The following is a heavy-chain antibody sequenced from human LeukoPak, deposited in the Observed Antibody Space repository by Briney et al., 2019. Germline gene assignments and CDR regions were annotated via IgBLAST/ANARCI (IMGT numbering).Heavy chain of an antibody. Sequence: GGSLRLSCAASGFSISANAMTWVRQAPGQGLEWVSSISSSSSYIYYADSVKGRFTISRDNAKNSLYLQMNSLRAEDTAVYYCARSCARGDYFDYWGQGTLVTVSS. CDR3: ARSCARGDYFDY. V-gene: IGHV3-21*01. D-gene: IGHD6-6*01. CDR2: ISSSSSYI. J-gene: IGHJ4*02. CDR1: GFSISANA.